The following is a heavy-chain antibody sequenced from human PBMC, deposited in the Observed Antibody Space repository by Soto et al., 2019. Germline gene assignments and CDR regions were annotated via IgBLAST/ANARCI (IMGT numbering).Heavy chain of an antibody. CDR1: GGSISSGGYY. Sequence: QVQLQESGPGRVKPSQTLSLTCTVSGGSISSGGYYWSWIRQHPGKGLEGIGYIYYSGSTYYNPSLKSRVTISVDTSKNQFSLKLRSVTAADTAVYYCARDSGCSSTSCYWDDAFDIWGQGTMVTVSS. J-gene: IGHJ3*02. CDR2: IYYSGST. D-gene: IGHD2-2*01. CDR3: ARDSGCSSTSCYWDDAFDI. V-gene: IGHV4-31*03.